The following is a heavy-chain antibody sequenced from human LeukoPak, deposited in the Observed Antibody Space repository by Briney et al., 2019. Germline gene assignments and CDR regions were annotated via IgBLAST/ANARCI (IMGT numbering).Heavy chain of an antibody. V-gene: IGHV4-59*08. J-gene: IGHJ6*02. CDR1: GGSISSDY. CDR3: ARHLTYGSGSYSLPYYYYGMDV. CDR2: IYYSGST. D-gene: IGHD3-10*01. Sequence: PSETLSLTCTVSGGSISSDYWSWIRQPPGRGLEWIGYIYYSGSTNYNPSLKSRVTISVDTSKNQFSLKLSSVTAADTAVYYCARHLTYGSGSYSLPYYYYGMDVWGQGTTVTVSS.